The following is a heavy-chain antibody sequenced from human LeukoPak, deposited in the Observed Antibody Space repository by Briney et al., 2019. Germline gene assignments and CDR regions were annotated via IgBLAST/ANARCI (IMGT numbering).Heavy chain of an antibody. J-gene: IGHJ6*03. CDR3: ARGGETDAGYYYYMDV. V-gene: IGHV1-2*02. Sequence: ASVKVSCKASGYTFTGYYMHWVRQAPGQGLEWMGWINPNSGGTNYAQKFQGRVTMTRDTSISTAYMELSRLRSDDTAVYYCARGGETDAGYYYYMDVWGKGTTVTVSS. CDR2: INPNSGGT. D-gene: IGHD3-16*01. CDR1: GYTFTGYY.